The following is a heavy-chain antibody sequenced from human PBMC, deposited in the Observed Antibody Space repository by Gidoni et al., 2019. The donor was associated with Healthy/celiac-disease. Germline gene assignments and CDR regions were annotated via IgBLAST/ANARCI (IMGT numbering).Heavy chain of an antibody. J-gene: IGHJ6*02. Sequence: QVQLQQWGAGLLKPSETLSLTCAVYGGSFSGYYWSWIRQPPGKGLEWIGEINHSGSTNYNPSLKSRVTISVDTSKNQFSLKLSSVTAADTAVYYCVGGEVTMVRGDRADGMDVWGQGTTVTVSS. D-gene: IGHD3-10*01. V-gene: IGHV4-34*01. CDR3: VGGEVTMVRGDRADGMDV. CDR1: GGSFSGYY. CDR2: INHSGST.